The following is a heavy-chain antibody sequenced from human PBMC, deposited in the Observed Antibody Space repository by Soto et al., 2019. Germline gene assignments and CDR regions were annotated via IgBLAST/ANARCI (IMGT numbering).Heavy chain of an antibody. CDR2: ISGNGGRT. Sequence: EVRLVESGGDLVQPGGSLKLSCAASGFTFRSFAISWVRQAPGKGPEWVSGISGNGGRTYYADSVKGLFTISRDNSKSTLYLHMDSLRAEDTAVYYCAKDPNGDYVCGFDFRGQGTMVIVSS. J-gene: IGHJ3*01. V-gene: IGHV3-23*04. D-gene: IGHD4-17*01. CDR3: AKDPNGDYVCGFDF. CDR1: GFTFRSFA.